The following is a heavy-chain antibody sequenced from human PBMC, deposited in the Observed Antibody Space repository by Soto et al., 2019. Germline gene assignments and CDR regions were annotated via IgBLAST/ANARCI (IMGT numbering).Heavy chain of an antibody. Sequence: EVHLVESGGGLVKPGGSLRLSCAASGYIFSNAWMTWVRQAPGKGLEWVGRIKSKSDGETTNYAAPVKGRFIISRDDSTNTVYLQMNSLKPEDTAMYYCKATGDDAFDIWGQGTMVTVSS. V-gene: IGHV3-15*01. CDR2: IKSKSDGETT. J-gene: IGHJ3*02. CDR3: KATGDDAFDI. CDR1: GYIFSNAW. D-gene: IGHD7-27*01.